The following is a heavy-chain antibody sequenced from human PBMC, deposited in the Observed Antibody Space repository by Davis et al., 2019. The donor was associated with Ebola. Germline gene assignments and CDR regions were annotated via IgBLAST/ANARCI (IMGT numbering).Heavy chain of an antibody. CDR1: AITFSSYA. CDR3: ARGTLSNFWSGHFDY. CDR2: ISGSGGNT. J-gene: IGHJ4*02. Sequence: GESLKISCADSAITFSSYAMTWVRQAPGKGLEWVSAISGSGGNTYYADSVKGRFTISRDNAQNSLYLQMESLRGEDTAVYYCARGTLSNFWSGHFDYWGQGTVVTVSS. D-gene: IGHD3-3*01. V-gene: IGHV3-23*01.